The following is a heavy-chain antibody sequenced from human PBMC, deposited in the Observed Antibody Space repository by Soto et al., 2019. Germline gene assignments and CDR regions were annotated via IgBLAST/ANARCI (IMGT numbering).Heavy chain of an antibody. D-gene: IGHD2-2*01. CDR3: ARVIPGAEAWFGP. Sequence: QVQLVQSGGEVKKPGASVKVSCKASGYTFTNYGVTWVRQAPGQGLEWMGWISAYTDNPNYAQKFQGRVTMTIDTSTTTAYMDVRSLTSDDTAVYYCARVIPGAEAWFGPWGQGTLVTVSS. J-gene: IGHJ5*02. V-gene: IGHV1-18*01. CDR2: ISAYTDNP. CDR1: GYTFTNYG.